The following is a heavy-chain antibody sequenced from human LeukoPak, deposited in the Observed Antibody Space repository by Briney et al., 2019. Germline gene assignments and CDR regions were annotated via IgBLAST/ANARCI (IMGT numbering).Heavy chain of an antibody. CDR3: ARDHFDSSGYYYLLGYFEH. J-gene: IGHJ1*01. CDR1: GYTFTNYY. CDR2: IKQSGGGT. D-gene: IGHD3-22*01. V-gene: IGHV1-46*01. Sequence: ASVKVSCKASGYTFTNYYLHWVRQAPGQGLEWMGIIKQSGGGTSYALKLQGRVTMTRDTSTSTAYMELSSLRSEDKAVYYCARDHFDSSGYYYLLGYFEHWGQGTLVTVSS.